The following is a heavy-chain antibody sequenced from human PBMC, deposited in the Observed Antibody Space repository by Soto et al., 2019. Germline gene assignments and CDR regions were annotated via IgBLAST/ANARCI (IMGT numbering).Heavy chain of an antibody. CDR2: ISGSGGST. CDR3: AKMMVAARPTWDYYYGMDV. V-gene: IGHV3-23*01. Sequence: EVQLLESGGGLVQPGGSLRLSCAASGFTFSSYAMSWVRQAPGKGLEWVSAISGSGGSTYYADSVKGRFTISRDNSKNTLYLQMNSLRAEDTAVYYCAKMMVAARPTWDYYYGMDVWGQGTTVTVSS. CDR1: GFTFSSYA. J-gene: IGHJ6*02. D-gene: IGHD6-6*01.